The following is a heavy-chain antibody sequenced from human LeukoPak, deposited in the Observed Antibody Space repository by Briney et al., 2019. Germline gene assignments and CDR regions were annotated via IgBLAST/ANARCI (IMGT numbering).Heavy chain of an antibody. CDR2: INPSGGST. D-gene: IGHD3-22*01. V-gene: IGHV1-46*01. CDR1: GYTFTSYY. J-gene: IGHJ3*02. CDR3: ARGRLYYYDSSGYYYRPESRWRAFDI. Sequence: ASVKVSCEASGYTFTSYYMHWVRQTPGQGLEWMGIINPSGGSTSYAQKFQGRVTMTRDMSTSTVYMELSSLRSEDTAVYYCARGRLYYYDSSGYYYRPESRWRAFDIWGQGTMVTVSS.